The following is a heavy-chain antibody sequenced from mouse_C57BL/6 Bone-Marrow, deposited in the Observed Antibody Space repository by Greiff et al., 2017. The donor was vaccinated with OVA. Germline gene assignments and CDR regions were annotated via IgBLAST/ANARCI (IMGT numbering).Heavy chain of an antibody. CDR3: ARGGRGLRRGDY. J-gene: IGHJ2*01. CDR2: IDPSDSET. D-gene: IGHD2-2*01. V-gene: IGHV1-52*01. CDR1: GYTFTSYW. Sequence: VQLQQPGAELVRPGSSVKLSCKASGYTFTSYWMHWVKQRPIQGLEWIGNIDPSDSETHYNQKFKDKATLTVDKSSSTAYMQLSSLTSEDSAVYYCARGGRGLRRGDYWGQGTTLTVSS.